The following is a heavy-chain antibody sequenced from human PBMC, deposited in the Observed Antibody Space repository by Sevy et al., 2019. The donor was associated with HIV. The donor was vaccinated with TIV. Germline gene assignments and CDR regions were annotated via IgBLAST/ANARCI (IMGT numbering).Heavy chain of an antibody. V-gene: IGHV3-30*04. CDR2: ISYDGSNK. CDR3: ARDPTFSSDTRGYYPFDS. J-gene: IGHJ4*02. D-gene: IGHD3-22*01. Sequence: GGSLRLSCAASGFIFSNYAIHWVRRAPGKGLEWVAVISYDGSNKHYAAFVKGRFTISRDNSRNTLFLQMNSLRLDDTAVYYCARDPTFSSDTRGYYPFDSWGQGTLVTVSS. CDR1: GFIFSNYA.